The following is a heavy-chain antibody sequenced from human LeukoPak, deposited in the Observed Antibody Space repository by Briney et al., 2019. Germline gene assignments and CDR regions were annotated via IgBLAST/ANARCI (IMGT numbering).Heavy chain of an antibody. V-gene: IGHV3-53*01. CDR3: AKDTLAVAGTETGDAFDI. D-gene: IGHD6-19*01. Sequence: GGSLRLSCAASGFTVSSNYMSWVRQAPGKGLEWVSVIYSGGSTYYADSVKGRFTISRDNSKNTLYLQMNSLRAEDTALYYCAKDTLAVAGTETGDAFDIWGQGTMVTVSS. CDR2: IYSGGST. CDR1: GFTVSSNY. J-gene: IGHJ3*02.